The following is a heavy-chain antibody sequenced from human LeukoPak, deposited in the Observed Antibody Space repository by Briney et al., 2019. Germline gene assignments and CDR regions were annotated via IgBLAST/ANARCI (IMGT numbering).Heavy chain of an antibody. J-gene: IGHJ4*02. CDR3: ARYVYYGDYAFDY. D-gene: IGHD4-17*01. Sequence: GGSLRLSCAASGFTFSSYWMSWVRQAPGKGLEWVANIKQDGSEKYYVDSVKGRFTISRDNAKNSLYLEMNSLRAEDTAVYYCARYVYYGDYAFDYWGQGTLVTVSS. CDR2: IKQDGSEK. V-gene: IGHV3-7*01. CDR1: GFTFSSYW.